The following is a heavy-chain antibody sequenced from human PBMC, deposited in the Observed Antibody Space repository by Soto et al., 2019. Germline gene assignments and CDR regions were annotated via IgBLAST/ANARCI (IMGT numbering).Heavy chain of an antibody. CDR3: AREPESYGIGWDY. J-gene: IGHJ4*02. CDR1: GFTFSSYW. Sequence: GGSLRLSCAASGFTFSSYWMSWVRQAPGKGLEWVANIKQDGSEKYYVDSVKGRFTISRDNAKNSLYLQMNSLRAEDTAVYYCAREPESYGIGWDYWGQGTLVTVSS. D-gene: IGHD4-17*01. CDR2: IKQDGSEK. V-gene: IGHV3-7*01.